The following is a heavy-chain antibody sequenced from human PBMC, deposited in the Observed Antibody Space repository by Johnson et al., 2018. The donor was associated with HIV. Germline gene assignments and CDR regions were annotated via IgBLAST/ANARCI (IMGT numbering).Heavy chain of an antibody. V-gene: IGHV3-30*18. D-gene: IGHD3-16*01. CDR1: GFTFSNYA. J-gene: IGHJ3*02. CDR2: VSYDGSNK. CDR3: AKDLGKGETAEWATDYDYDWSKAYPIEGPRDVVGAFDI. Sequence: QVQLVESGGGVVQPGTSLRLSCAASGFTFSNYAMGWVRQAPGKGLEWVAVVSYDGSNKYYADSVKGRSTISRDNSKNTLYLQMNSLRAEDTVMFYCAKDLGKGETAEWATDYDYDWSKAYPIEGPRDVVGAFDIWGQGTMVTVSS.